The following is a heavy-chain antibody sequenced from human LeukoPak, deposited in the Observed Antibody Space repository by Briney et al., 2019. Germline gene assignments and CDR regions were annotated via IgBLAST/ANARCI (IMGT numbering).Heavy chain of an antibody. D-gene: IGHD6-13*01. Sequence: AGGSLRLSCAASGFNFDHYALHWVRQAPGKGLEWVAGITWNSNNIGYADSVKGRFTISRDNAKNLLYLHMNSLRTEDTALYYCAKDIDYSRRHCFHYWGRGTLVTVSS. J-gene: IGHJ4*02. CDR1: GFNFDHYA. CDR3: AKDIDYSRRHCFHY. CDR2: ITWNSNNI. V-gene: IGHV3-9*01.